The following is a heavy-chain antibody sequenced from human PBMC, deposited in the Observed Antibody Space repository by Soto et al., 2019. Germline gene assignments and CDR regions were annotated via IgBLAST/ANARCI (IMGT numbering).Heavy chain of an antibody. CDR1: GGSISSGGYY. D-gene: IGHD2-21*02. V-gene: IGHV4-31*03. J-gene: IGHJ6*02. Sequence: SETLSLTCTVSGGSISSGGYYWTWIRQHPRKGLEWIGYIYYSGSTYYNPSFKSRVTISVDTSKNQFSLKLNSVTAADTAVYYCARDLWGYCGTDCYPLDVWGQGTTVTVSS. CDR3: ARDLWGYCGTDCYPLDV. CDR2: IYYSGST.